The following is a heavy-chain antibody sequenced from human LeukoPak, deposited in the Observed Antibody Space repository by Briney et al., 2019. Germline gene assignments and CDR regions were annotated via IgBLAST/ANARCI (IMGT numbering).Heavy chain of an antibody. V-gene: IGHV3-74*01. D-gene: IGHD2-21*02. CDR2: INTDGSST. CDR1: GFTFISYG. J-gene: IGHJ4*01. CDR3: ARELPREVTLDY. Sequence: PGGSLRLSCAVSGFTFISYGMQWVRQAPGKGLAWVSRINTDGSSTTYADSVKGRFTISRDNAKNTPYLQMNSLRAEDTAVYYCARELPREVTLDYWGQGTLVTVSS.